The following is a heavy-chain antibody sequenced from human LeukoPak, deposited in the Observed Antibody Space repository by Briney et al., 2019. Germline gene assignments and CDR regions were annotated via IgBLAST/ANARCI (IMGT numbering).Heavy chain of an antibody. V-gene: IGHV7-4-1*02. CDR1: GYSFSSYT. CDR2: INTNTGSP. Sequence: ASVKVSCKTSGYSFSSYTISWVRQAPGQRLEWMGWINTNTGSPTYAHGFTGRYVFSWDTSVSTAYLVISGLTADDTAVYFCGGDPRLGIRGYTYGYIDYWGQGTLVTVSS. D-gene: IGHD5-18*01. J-gene: IGHJ4*02. CDR3: GGDPRLGIRGYTYGYIDY.